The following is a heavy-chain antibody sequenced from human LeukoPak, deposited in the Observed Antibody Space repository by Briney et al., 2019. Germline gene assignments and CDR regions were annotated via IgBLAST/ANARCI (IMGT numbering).Heavy chain of an antibody. Sequence: ASVKVSCKASGYTFTSYGISWVRRAPGQGVEWMGWISAYNGNTNYAQKLQGRVTMTTDTSTSTAYMELRSLRSDDTAVYYCARGRAARPGNYFDYWGQGTLVTVSS. J-gene: IGHJ4*02. D-gene: IGHD6-6*01. V-gene: IGHV1-18*01. CDR3: ARGRAARPGNYFDY. CDR1: GYTFTSYG. CDR2: ISAYNGNT.